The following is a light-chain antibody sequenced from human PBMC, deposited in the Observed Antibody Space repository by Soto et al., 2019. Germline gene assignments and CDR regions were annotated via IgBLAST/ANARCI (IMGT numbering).Light chain of an antibody. Sequence: DIQMTQSPSTLSASVGDTVTVTCWASQSVSGLLAWYQQKPGEAPKLLIYAASSLQSGVPSRFSGSGSGTDFTLTISSLQPEDFATYYCQQSYSTPPITFGQGTRLEIK. CDR1: QSVSGL. CDR2: AAS. J-gene: IGKJ5*01. CDR3: QQSYSTPPIT. V-gene: IGKV1-39*01.